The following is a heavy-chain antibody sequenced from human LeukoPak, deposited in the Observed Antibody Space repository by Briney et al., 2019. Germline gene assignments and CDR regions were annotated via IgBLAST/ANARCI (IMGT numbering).Heavy chain of an antibody. CDR1: GGSISSGDYS. Sequence: SETLSLTCTVSGGSISSGDYSWSWIRQHPGKGLEWIGYIYYSGSTYYNPSLKSRVTISVDTSKNQFSLKLSSVTAADTAVYYCAREEVGSSSSAGGYFDYWGQGTLVTVSS. V-gene: IGHV4-31*03. CDR2: IYYSGST. CDR3: AREEVGSSSSAGGYFDY. J-gene: IGHJ4*02. D-gene: IGHD6-6*01.